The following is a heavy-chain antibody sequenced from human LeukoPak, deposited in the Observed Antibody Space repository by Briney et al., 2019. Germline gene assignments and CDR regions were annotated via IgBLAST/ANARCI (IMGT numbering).Heavy chain of an antibody. D-gene: IGHD4-17*01. CDR3: TRDGSGDYVADY. Sequence: PGGSLRLSCTASGFNFGDYGMSWFRQAPGKGLEWICFISSRPFGGTTEYATSVKGRFTILRDDSQNIAYLDMNNLKSEDTAVYYCTRDGSGDYVADYWGQGTLVTVSS. V-gene: IGHV3-49*03. J-gene: IGHJ4*02. CDR2: ISSRPFGGTT. CDR1: GFNFGDYG.